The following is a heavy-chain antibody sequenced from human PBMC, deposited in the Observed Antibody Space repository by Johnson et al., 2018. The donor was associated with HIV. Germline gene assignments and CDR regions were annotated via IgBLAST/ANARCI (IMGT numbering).Heavy chain of an antibody. J-gene: IGHJ3*02. Sequence: EVQLVESGGGLVKPGGSLRLSCAASGFTFSNAWMSWVRQAPGKGLEWVGRIKSKTDGGTTDYAAPVKGRFTISRDDSKNTLYLHMNSLKTEDTAVYYCTTDLEWAGLWFGELCDYAFDIWGQGTMVTVSS. V-gene: IGHV3-15*01. CDR3: TTDLEWAGLWFGELCDYAFDI. CDR2: IKSKTDGGTT. D-gene: IGHD3-10*01. CDR1: GFTFSNAW.